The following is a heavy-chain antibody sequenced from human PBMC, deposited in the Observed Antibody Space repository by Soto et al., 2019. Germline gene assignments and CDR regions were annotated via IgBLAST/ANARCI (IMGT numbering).Heavy chain of an antibody. D-gene: IGHD1-26*01. V-gene: IGHV3-30*18. J-gene: IGHJ5*02. CDR3: SKGGSANTGFDR. Sequence: QVQLVESGGGVVQPGTSLRLSCAASGFTLSNYVMHRIRQAPGKGLAWVAVISYDGSNRYYADCLEGRFTISRDNSKNTLYLQMNILRAEDTAIYFCSKGGSANTGFDRGGQGTLVTVSS. CDR2: ISYDGSNR. CDR1: GFTLSNYV.